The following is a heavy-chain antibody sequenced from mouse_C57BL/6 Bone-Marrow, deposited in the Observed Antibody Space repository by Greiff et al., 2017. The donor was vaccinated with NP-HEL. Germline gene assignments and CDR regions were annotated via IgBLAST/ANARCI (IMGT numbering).Heavy chain of an antibody. J-gene: IGHJ3*01. Sequence: QVHVKQPGAELVKPGASVKLSCKASGYTFTSYWMHWVKQRPGQGLEWIGMIHPNSGSTNYNEKFKSKATLTVDKSSSTAYMQLSSLTSEDSAVYYCASKSVVAPGFAYWGQGTLVTVSA. CDR3: ASKSVVAPGFAY. D-gene: IGHD1-1*01. CDR2: IHPNSGST. CDR1: GYTFTSYW. V-gene: IGHV1-64*01.